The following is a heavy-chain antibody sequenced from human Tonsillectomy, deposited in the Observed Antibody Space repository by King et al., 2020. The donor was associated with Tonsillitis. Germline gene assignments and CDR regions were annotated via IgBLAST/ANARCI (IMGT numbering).Heavy chain of an antibody. CDR1: GFTFDDYA. Sequence: VQLVESGGGLVQPGRSLRLSCAASGFTFDDYAMHWVRQAPGKGLEWVSSISWNSGSIGYAGSVKGRFTISRDNAKNSLYLQMNSLRAEDTALYYCAKDSGWRAVVYYYYGMDVWGQGTTVTVSS. D-gene: IGHD4-23*01. CDR3: AKDSGWRAVVYYYYGMDV. J-gene: IGHJ6*02. CDR2: ISWNSGSI. V-gene: IGHV3-9*01.